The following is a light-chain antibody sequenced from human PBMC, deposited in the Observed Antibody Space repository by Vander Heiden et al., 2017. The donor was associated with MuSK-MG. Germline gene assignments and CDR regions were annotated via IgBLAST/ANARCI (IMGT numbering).Light chain of an antibody. J-gene: IGKJ4*01. CDR2: GAS. Sequence: EIVMTQSPATLSVSPGERATLSCRASQSVSSNLAWYHQKPGQAPRLLIYGASTRATGIQARFSASGYGTEFTLTISSRQSVVFAVHYCQQENNGHPKLTFGGGTKVXIK. V-gene: IGKV3-15*01. CDR1: QSVSSN. CDR3: QQENNGHPKLT.